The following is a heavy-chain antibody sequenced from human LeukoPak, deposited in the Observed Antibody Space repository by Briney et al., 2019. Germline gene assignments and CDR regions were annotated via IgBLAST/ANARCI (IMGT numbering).Heavy chain of an antibody. CDR1: GFPFSSYG. J-gene: IGHJ4*02. V-gene: IGHV3-33*01. CDR3: ARDPSAAFDS. D-gene: IGHD6-19*01. CDR2: LVYDERI. Sequence: GSLRLSCAASGFPFSSYGMHWVRQAPGKGLEWVARLVYDERIDYANSVKGRFSISRDNSKNTLFLDMSDLRVEDTAVYYCARDPSAAFDSWGQGVLVTVSS.